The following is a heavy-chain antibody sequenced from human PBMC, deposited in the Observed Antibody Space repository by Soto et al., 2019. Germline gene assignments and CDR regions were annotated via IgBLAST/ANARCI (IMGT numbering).Heavy chain of an antibody. CDR1: GYTFTSYA. CDR2: INAGNGNT. D-gene: IGHD2-21*02. Sequence: ASVKVSRKASGYTFTSYAMHWVRQAPGQRLEWMGWINAGNGNTKYSQKFQGRVTITRDTSASTAYMELSSLRSEDTAVYYCARSIVVVTALDCWGQGTLVTVSS. V-gene: IGHV1-3*01. CDR3: ARSIVVVTALDC. J-gene: IGHJ4*02.